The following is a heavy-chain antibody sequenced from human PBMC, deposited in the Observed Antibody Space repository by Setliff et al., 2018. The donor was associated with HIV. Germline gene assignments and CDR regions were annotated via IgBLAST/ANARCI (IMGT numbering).Heavy chain of an antibody. CDR1: GGSFRSSRYY. D-gene: IGHD3-10*01. Sequence: PSETLSLTCTVSGGSFRSSRYYWGWIRQPPGKGLEWIGNIHYGGFFWYSPSLKSRFTISVDTSKNQFSLKLSSVTAAYTAVYYCARPALGIGGGSRFDNWGQGTRVTSPQ. CDR2: IHYGGFF. V-gene: IGHV4-39*01. J-gene: IGHJ4*02. CDR3: ARPALGIGGGSRFDN.